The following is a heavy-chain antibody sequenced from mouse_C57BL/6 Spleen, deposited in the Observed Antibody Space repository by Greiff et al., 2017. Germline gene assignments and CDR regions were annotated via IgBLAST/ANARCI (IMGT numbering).Heavy chain of an antibody. D-gene: IGHD2-3*01. CDR2: ISSGSSTI. CDR1: GFTFSDYG. V-gene: IGHV5-17*01. J-gene: IGHJ2*01. Sequence: EVMLVESGGGLVKPGGSLKLSCAASGFTFSDYGMHWVRQAPEKGLEWVAYISSGSSTIYYADTVKGGCTISRDNAKNTLFLQMTSLRSEDTAMYYGARGGGYYLVDYWGQGTTLTVSS. CDR3: ARGGGYYLVDY.